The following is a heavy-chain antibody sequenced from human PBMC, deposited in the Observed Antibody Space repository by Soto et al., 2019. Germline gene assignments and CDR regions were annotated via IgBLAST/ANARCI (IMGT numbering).Heavy chain of an antibody. CDR1: GFTFSNHW. CDR2: VNSDGSST. V-gene: IGHV3-74*01. Sequence: EVQLVESGGGLVQPGGSLILSCAASGFTFSNHWMHWVRQTPGEGLVWVSRVNSDGSSTVYTDSVKGRFTISRDNARNTLYLQMNSLRAEDTAVYYCARRFLTTIGNFDYWGQGALVTVSS. J-gene: IGHJ4*02. D-gene: IGHD3-16*01. CDR3: ARRFLTTIGNFDY.